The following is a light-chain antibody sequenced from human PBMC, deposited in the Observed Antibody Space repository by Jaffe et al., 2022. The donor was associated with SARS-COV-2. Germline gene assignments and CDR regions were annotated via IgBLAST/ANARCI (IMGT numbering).Light chain of an antibody. CDR2: EGS. CDR3: CSYAGSTSHVV. J-gene: IGLJ2*01. Sequence: QSALTQPASVSGSPGQSITISCTGTSSDVGSYNLVSWYQQHPGKAPKLMIYEGSKRPSGVSDRFSGSNSGNTASLTISGLQAEDEADYYCCSYAGSTSHVVFGGGTKLTVL. V-gene: IGLV2-23*01. CDR1: SSDVGSYNL.